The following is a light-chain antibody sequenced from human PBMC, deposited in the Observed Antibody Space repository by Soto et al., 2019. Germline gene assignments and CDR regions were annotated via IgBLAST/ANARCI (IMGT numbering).Light chain of an antibody. J-gene: IGLJ3*02. CDR2: GTS. CDR1: SSNIGAGYD. V-gene: IGLV1-40*01. CDR3: QSYDTSLSDSKV. Sequence: QSVLTQPPSVSGAPGQRVTISCTGSSSNIGAGYDVHWYQQFPGTAPKLLIYGTSNRPSGVPDRFSGSKSGTSASLAITGLQAEDEADYYCQSYDTSLSDSKVFGGGTKLTVL.